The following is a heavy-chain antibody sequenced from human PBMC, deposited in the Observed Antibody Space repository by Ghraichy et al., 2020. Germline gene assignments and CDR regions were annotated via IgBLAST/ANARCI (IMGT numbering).Heavy chain of an antibody. CDR1: GFIFSVYG. V-gene: IGHV3-30*18. D-gene: IGHD6-13*01. CDR3: AKSSSSWHNYYYGMDV. Sequence: GGSLRLSCAASGFIFSVYGMHWVRQAPGKGLEWVAIISYDGSNKYYADSVKGRFTISRDNSKNTLYLQMNSLRTEDTAVYYCAKSSSSWHNYYYGMDVWGQGTTVTVSS. CDR2: ISYDGSNK. J-gene: IGHJ6*02.